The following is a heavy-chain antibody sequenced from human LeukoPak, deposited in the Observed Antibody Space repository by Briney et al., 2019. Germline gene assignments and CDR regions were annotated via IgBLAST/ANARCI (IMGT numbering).Heavy chain of an antibody. V-gene: IGHV3-66*01. CDR2: IYSGGST. Sequence: GGSLRLSRAASGFTVSSNYMSWVRQAPGKGLEWVSVIYSGGSTYYADSVKGRFTISRDNSKNMLYLQMNSLRAEDTAVYYCARDLGWGATTFGYFDYWGQGTLVTVSS. CDR3: ARDLGWGATTFGYFDY. J-gene: IGHJ4*02. CDR1: GFTVSSNY. D-gene: IGHD1-26*01.